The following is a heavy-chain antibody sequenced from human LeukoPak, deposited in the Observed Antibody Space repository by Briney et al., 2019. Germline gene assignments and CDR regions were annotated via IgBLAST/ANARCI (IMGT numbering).Heavy chain of an antibody. CDR3: ARDSVSKYCSGGRCDTYYFDY. J-gene: IGHJ4*02. CDR2: IYHSGST. Sequence: SETLSLTCAVSGYSISIGYYWGWFRQPPGKGLEGIGSIYHSGSTYYNPSLKSRVTIPVDTSKNQFSLKLSSVTAADTAVYYCARDSVSKYCSGGRCDTYYFDYWGQGTLVTVSS. V-gene: IGHV4-38-2*02. CDR1: GYSISIGYY. D-gene: IGHD2-15*01.